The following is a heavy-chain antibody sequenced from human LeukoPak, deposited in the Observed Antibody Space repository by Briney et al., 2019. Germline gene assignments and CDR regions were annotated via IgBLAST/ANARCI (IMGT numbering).Heavy chain of an antibody. V-gene: IGHV5-51*01. J-gene: IGHJ3*02. CDR3: ASLDIVIVPAAPDAFDI. CDR1: GSIFTSYW. Sequence: GASLQISCKGSGSIFTSYWIGWVRPLPGKGLEWMGIIYPGDSDTRYSPSFQGQVTISADKSFSTAYRQWSSLKASDTGMYYCASLDIVIVPAAPDAFDIWGQVTMVTVSS. CDR2: IYPGDSDT. D-gene: IGHD2-2*01.